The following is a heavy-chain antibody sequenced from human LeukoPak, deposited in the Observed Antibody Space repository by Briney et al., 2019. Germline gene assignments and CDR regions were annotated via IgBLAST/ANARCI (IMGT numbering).Heavy chain of an antibody. Sequence: GGSLRLSCAVSALTFSNHALSWVRQVPGKGLEWVSVISGSGGSTYYSDSVKGRFTISRDNSKNTLYLQINSLRAEDTAVYYCAKDRQGFGFGEQLDYYYMDVWGKGTTVTVSS. D-gene: IGHD3-10*01. J-gene: IGHJ6*03. CDR3: AKDRQGFGFGEQLDYYYMDV. V-gene: IGHV3-23*01. CDR2: ISGSGGST. CDR1: ALTFSNHA.